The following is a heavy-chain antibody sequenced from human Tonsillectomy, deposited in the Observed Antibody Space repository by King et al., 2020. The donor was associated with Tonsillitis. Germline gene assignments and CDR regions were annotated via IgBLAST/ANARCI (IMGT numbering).Heavy chain of an antibody. V-gene: IGHV4-30-4*07. J-gene: IGHJ4*02. CDR2: IYYSGST. CDR3: ARGVIITLLIDY. Sequence: VQLQESGPGLVKPSQTLSLTCAVSGGSISSGGYSWSWIRQPPGKGLEWIGYIYYSGSTYYNPSLKRRVTISVDTSKNQFSLKLSSVTAADTAVYYCARGVIITLLIDYWGQGTLVTVSS. CDR1: GGSISSGGYS. D-gene: IGHD2/OR15-2a*01.